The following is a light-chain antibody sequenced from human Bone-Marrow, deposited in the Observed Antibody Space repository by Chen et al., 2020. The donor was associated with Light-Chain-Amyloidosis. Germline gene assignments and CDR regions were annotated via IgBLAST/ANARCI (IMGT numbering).Light chain of an antibody. V-gene: IGLV2-14*01. CDR1: SSDIGVNNY. J-gene: IGLJ3*02. CDR2: EVT. CDR3: QVWDRSSDRPV. Sequence: QSALTQPASVSGSPGQSITISCIGTSSDIGVNNYVSWYQQHPGKAPKLILYEVTNRPSGVSHRFSGSKSGDTASLTISRVEAGDEADYYCQVWDRSSDRPVFGGGTKLTVL.